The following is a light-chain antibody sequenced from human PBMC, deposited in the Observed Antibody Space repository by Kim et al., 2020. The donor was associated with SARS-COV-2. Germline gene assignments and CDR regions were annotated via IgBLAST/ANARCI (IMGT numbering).Light chain of an antibody. V-gene: IGLV3-21*04. CDR1: NIGSKS. CDR2: YHS. J-gene: IGLJ2*01. Sequence: SYELTQPPSVSVAPGKTARITCGGNNIGSKSVHWYQQKPGQAPVLVIYYHSDRPSGIPERFSGSNSGNTATLTISRVEAGDEADYYCQVWDSDTDHVVFGGGTQLTVL. CDR3: QVWDSDTDHVV.